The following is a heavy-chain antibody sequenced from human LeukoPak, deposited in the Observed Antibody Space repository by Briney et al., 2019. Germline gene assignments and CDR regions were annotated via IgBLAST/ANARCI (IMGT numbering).Heavy chain of an antibody. V-gene: IGHV3-23*01. J-gene: IGHJ4*02. D-gene: IGHD5-18*01. Sequence: GGSLRLSCAASGFTFSSYAMSWVRQAPGKGLEWVSAISGSGGSTYYADSVKGRFTISRDNSKNTLYLQMNSLRAEDTAVYYCAHAPGRGYSYGLFDCWGQGTLVTVSS. CDR2: ISGSGGST. CDR1: GFTFSSYA. CDR3: AHAPGRGYSYGLFDC.